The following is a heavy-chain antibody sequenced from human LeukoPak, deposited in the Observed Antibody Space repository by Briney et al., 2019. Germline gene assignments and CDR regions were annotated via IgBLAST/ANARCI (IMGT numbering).Heavy chain of an antibody. CDR1: GFTFSDYY. J-gene: IGHJ5*02. Sequence: PGGSPRLSCAASGFTFSDYYTSWIRQAPGKGLEWVSYISSSSSYTNYAESVKGRFTISRDNAKNSLYLQMNSLRAEDTALYYCAREGGSDANWFDPWGEGTVVSVSS. V-gene: IGHV3-11*05. CDR2: ISSSSSYT. CDR3: AREGGSDANWFDP. D-gene: IGHD1-26*01.